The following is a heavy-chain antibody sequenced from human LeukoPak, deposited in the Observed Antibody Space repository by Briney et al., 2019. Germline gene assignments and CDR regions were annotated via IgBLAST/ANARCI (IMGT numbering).Heavy chain of an antibody. CDR2: ISYDGSNK. D-gene: IGHD6-19*01. CDR1: GFTFSSYG. CDR3: AKSISSGWIDAFDI. Sequence: PGRSLGLSCAASGFTFSSYGMHWVRQAPGKGLEWVAVISYDGSNKYYADSVKGRFTISRDNSKNTLYLQMNSLRAEDTAVYYCAKSISSGWIDAFDIWGQGTMVTVSS. J-gene: IGHJ3*02. V-gene: IGHV3-30*18.